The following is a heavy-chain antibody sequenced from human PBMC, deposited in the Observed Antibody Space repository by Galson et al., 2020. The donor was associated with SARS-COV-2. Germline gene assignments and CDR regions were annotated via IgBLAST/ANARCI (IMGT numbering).Heavy chain of an antibody. CDR1: GFTFMTYG. D-gene: IGHD2-21*01. CDR2: ISFDESEK. V-gene: IGHV3-30*18. J-gene: IGHJ6*02. Sequence: SCAASGFTFMTYGIHWVRQAPGKGLEWVAFISFDESEKYYADSVKGRFSVSRDNSNNTLFLQMNSLRAEDSAIYYCAKDSEDCGGCNCDDYYHYAMDVWGQGTTVTVSS. CDR3: AKDSEDCGGCNCDDYYHYAMDV.